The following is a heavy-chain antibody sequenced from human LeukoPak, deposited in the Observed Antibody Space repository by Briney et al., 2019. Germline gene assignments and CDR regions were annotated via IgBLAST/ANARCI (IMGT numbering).Heavy chain of an antibody. CDR3: ARDRAPIAAAGIFDP. CDR1: GFTFSRYA. V-gene: IGHV3-30-3*01. D-gene: IGHD6-13*01. J-gene: IGHJ5*02. Sequence: GRSLRLSCAASGFTFSRYAMHWVRQAPGKGLEWVAVISYEGSNKYYADSVKGRFTISRDNSKNTLYLQMNSLRAEDTAVYYCARDRAPIAAAGIFDPWGQGTLVTVSS. CDR2: ISYEGSNK.